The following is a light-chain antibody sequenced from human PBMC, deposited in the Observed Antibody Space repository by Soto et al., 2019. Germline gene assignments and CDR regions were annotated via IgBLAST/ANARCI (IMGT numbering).Light chain of an antibody. CDR1: SGHSTYI. CDR2: LEGSGSY. CDR3: ETWDSHTYV. J-gene: IGLJ1*01. V-gene: IGLV4-60*03. Sequence: QPVLAQSSSASASLGSSVKLTCTLSSGHSTYIIAWHQQQSGKAPRYLMKLEGSGSYNKGSGVPDRFSGSSSGADRYLTISNLQSEDEADYYCETWDSHTYVFGTGTKVTVL.